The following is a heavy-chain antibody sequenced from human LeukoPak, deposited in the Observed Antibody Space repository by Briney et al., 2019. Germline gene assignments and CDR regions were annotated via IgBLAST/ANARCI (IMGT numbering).Heavy chain of an antibody. CDR3: ARDGGTGYTSSSLWGIEY. V-gene: IGHV3-30*04. Sequence: GGSLRLSCAASGFTFSTYAMHWVRQAPGKGLEWVAVISYDGTNKYYADSVKGRFTNSRDNSKNTVYLQMNSLRDGDTAVYYCARDGGTGYTSSSLWGIEYWGQGTLVTVSS. D-gene: IGHD6-13*01. CDR2: ISYDGTNK. CDR1: GFTFSTYA. J-gene: IGHJ4*02.